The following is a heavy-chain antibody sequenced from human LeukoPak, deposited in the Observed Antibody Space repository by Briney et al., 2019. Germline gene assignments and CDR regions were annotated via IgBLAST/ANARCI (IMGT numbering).Heavy chain of an antibody. V-gene: IGHV3-30*18. CDR2: TSSDLNVK. D-gene: IGHD1-7*01. Sequence: GGSLRLSCAASGFTFRNYVIHWVRQAPGKGLEWVAVTSSDLNVKLYADSVKGRFTISRDNAKNSLYLQMNSLRAEDMALYYCAKDISEGELNYGMDVWGQGTTVTVSS. CDR1: GFTFRNYV. CDR3: AKDISEGELNYGMDV. J-gene: IGHJ6*02.